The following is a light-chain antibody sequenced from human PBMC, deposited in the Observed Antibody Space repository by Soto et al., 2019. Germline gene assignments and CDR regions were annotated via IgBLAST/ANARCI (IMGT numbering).Light chain of an antibody. J-gene: IGKJ1*01. V-gene: IGKV3-11*01. CDR2: QTS. CDR1: QYINTR. CDR3: HQRQSWPRT. Sequence: EIVLTQSPATLCSFPGDRVTLSRLASQYINTRLAWYQHRPGQAPRLLIYQTSLRAAGIPARFSASGSGTDFTLTISDVQPEDFALYYCHQRQSWPRTFGQGTKVDIK.